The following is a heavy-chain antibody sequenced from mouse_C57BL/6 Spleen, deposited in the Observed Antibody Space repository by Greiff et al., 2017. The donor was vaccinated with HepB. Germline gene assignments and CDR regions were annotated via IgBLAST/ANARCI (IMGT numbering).Heavy chain of an antibody. CDR2: IHPNSGST. J-gene: IGHJ4*01. CDR1: GYTFTSYW. D-gene: IGHD2-4*01. CDR3: ARGDYADYYAMDY. V-gene: IGHV1-64*01. Sequence: QVQLQQPGAELVKPGASVKLSCKASGYTFTSYWMHWVKQRPGQGLEWIGMIHPNSGSTNYNEKFKSKATLTVDKSSSTAYMQLSSLTSEDSAVYYCARGDYADYYAMDYWGQGTSVTVSS.